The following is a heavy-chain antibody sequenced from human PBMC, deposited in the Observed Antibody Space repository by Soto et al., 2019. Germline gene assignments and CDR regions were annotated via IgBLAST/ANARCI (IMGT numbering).Heavy chain of an antibody. Sequence: QVQLQESGPRLVKPSETLSLTCSVSGDSVSSGDHYWSWVRQSPGKALEWIGYVQLNVHTYYNPSLRGRVIISLDTSKTHFSLRLTSVTAADSGVYYCAREVGGCFGDDCYRWFDPWGQGTLVTVSS. D-gene: IGHD2-21*02. CDR1: GDSVSSGDHY. CDR2: VQLNVHT. J-gene: IGHJ5*02. CDR3: AREVGGCFGDDCYRWFDP. V-gene: IGHV4-30-4*01.